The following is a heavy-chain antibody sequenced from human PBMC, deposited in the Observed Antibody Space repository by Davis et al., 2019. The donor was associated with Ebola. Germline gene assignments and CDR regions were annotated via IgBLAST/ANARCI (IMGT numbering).Heavy chain of an antibody. CDR1: GFTFSSYA. CDR3: ARGSGIVGATKFDY. Sequence: GESLKISCAASGFTFSSYAMHWVRQAPGKGLEWVAVISYDGSNKYYADSVKGRFTISRDNSKNTLYLQMNSLRSDDTAVYYCARGSGIVGATKFDYWGQGTLVTVSS. D-gene: IGHD1-26*01. CDR2: ISYDGSNK. J-gene: IGHJ4*02. V-gene: IGHV3-30-3*01.